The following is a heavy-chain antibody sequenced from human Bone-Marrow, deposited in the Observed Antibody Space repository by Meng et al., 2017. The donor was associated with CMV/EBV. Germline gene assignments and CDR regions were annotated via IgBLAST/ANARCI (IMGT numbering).Heavy chain of an antibody. CDR3: ARSGSRSSGYIDY. CDR1: GFTFSSYA. J-gene: IGHJ4*02. CDR2: ISYDGSNK. V-gene: IGHV3-30-3*01. D-gene: IGHD3-22*01. Sequence: GESLKISCAASGFTFSSYAMHWVRQAPGKGLEWVAVISYDGSNKYYADSVKGRFTISRDNSKNTLYLQMNSLRAEDTAVYYCARSGSRSSGYIDYWGQRTLVTVSS.